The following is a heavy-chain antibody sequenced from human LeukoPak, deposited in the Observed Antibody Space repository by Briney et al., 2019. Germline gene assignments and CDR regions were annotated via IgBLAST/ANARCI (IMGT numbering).Heavy chain of an antibody. CDR2: IRHDGSEN. Sequence: GGSLRLSCAASGFTFSYYYMTWVRQAPGKGLEWVADIRHDGSENYYVDSVQGRFTISRDNAKNSLYLQMNSLRAEDTAVYYCARYRDWEWEVSYMDVWGKGTTVAVSS. CDR1: GFTFSYYY. V-gene: IGHV3-7*01. J-gene: IGHJ6*03. CDR3: ARYRDWEWEVSYMDV. D-gene: IGHD1-26*01.